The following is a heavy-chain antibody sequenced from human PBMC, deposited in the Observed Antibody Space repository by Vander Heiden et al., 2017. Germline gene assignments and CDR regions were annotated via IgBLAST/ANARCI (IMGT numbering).Heavy chain of an antibody. J-gene: IGHJ4*02. D-gene: IGHD3-3*01. CDR1: GFTVSSSW. Sequence: EVQLVESGGGLVQPGGSLRLSCVDSGFTVSSSWMHWVRQAPGTGLVWLSRMNSDGSTTDYSDSVKGRFTISRDNAKNTLYLQMNGLRAEDTAVYYCARAGFFRFDCWGQGILVTVSS. V-gene: IGHV3-74*01. CDR2: MNSDGSTT. CDR3: ARAGFFRFDC.